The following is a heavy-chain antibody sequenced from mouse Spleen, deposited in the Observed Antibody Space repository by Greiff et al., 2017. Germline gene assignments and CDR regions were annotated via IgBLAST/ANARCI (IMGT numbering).Heavy chain of an antibody. Sequence: VQLQQPGAELVMPGASVKLSCKASGYTFTSYWMHWVKQRPGQGLEWIGEIDPSDSYTNYNQKFKGKATLTVDKSSSTAYMQLSSLTSEDSAVYYCARRGGTIYDGYWDAMDYWGQGTSVTVSS. CDR1: GYTFTSYW. CDR3: ARRGGTIYDGYWDAMDY. J-gene: IGHJ4*01. D-gene: IGHD2-3*01. CDR2: IDPSDSYT. V-gene: IGHV1-69*01.